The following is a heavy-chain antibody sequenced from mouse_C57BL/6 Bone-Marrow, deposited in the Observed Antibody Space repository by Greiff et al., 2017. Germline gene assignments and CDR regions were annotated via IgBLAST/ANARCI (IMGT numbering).Heavy chain of an antibody. J-gene: IGHJ1*03. D-gene: IGHD1-1*01. CDR1: GYTFTSYG. CDR2: IYPRSGNT. CDR3: ASCLYYYGRIYYYWYFDV. Sequence: QVQLQQSGAELARPGASVKLSCKASGYTFTSYGISWVKQTTGQGLEWIGEIYPRSGNTYYNQTLKGKATLTADKSYSTAYMALRSLTSEVSAVYFCASCLYYYGRIYYYWYFDVWGTGTTVTVSS. V-gene: IGHV1-81*01.